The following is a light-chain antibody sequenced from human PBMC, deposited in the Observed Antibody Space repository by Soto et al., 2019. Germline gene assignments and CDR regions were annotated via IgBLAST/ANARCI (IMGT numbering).Light chain of an antibody. Sequence: SYELTQPPSVSVAPGQTARITCGGNNIGSKSVHWYQQKPGQAPVLVVYDDSDRPLGIPERFSGSNSGNTATLTISRVEAGDEADYYCQVWDSSSDHVVFGGGTQLTVL. CDR1: NIGSKS. V-gene: IGLV3-21*02. CDR3: QVWDSSSDHVV. J-gene: IGLJ2*01. CDR2: DDS.